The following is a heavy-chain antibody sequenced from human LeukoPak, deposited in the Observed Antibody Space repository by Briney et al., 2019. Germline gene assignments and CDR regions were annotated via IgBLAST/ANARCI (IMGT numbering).Heavy chain of an antibody. CDR1: GYSISSGYY. V-gene: IGHV4-38-2*02. J-gene: IGHJ5*02. Sequence: SETLSLTCTVSGYSISSGYYWGWIRQPPGKGLEWIGIIYHSGSTYYNPFLKSRVTISVDTSKNQFSLKLSSVTAADTAVYYCAREDRYSSWTHRGFDPWGQGTLVTVSS. CDR2: IYHSGST. D-gene: IGHD6-13*01. CDR3: AREDRYSSWTHRGFDP.